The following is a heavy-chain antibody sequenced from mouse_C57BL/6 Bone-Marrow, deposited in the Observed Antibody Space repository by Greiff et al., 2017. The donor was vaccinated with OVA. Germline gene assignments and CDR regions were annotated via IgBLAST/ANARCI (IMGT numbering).Heavy chain of an antibody. CDR3: ARSGDGYYVAWFAY. CDR2: IYPGDGDT. Sequence: VQLQQSGAELVKPGASVKISCKASGYAFSSYWMNWVKQRPGKGLEWIGQIYPGDGDTNYNGKFKGKVTLTANQSSSTAYMQLSSLTSEDSAVYFCARSGDGYYVAWFAYWGQGTLVTVSA. V-gene: IGHV1-80*01. D-gene: IGHD2-3*01. CDR1: GYAFSSYW. J-gene: IGHJ3*01.